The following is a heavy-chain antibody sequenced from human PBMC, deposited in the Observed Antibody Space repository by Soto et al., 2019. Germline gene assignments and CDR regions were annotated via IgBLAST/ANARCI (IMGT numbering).Heavy chain of an antibody. CDR2: IIPIFGTA. D-gene: IGHD6-19*01. V-gene: IGHV1-69*06. J-gene: IGHJ1*01. Sequence: ASVKVSCKASGYTFTGYYMHWVRQAPGQGLEWMGGIIPIFGTANYAQKFQGRVTITADKSTSTAYMELSSLRSEDTAVYYCAGAYSGYSSGPEYFQHWGQGTLVTVSS. CDR3: AGAYSGYSSGPEYFQH. CDR1: GYTFTGYY.